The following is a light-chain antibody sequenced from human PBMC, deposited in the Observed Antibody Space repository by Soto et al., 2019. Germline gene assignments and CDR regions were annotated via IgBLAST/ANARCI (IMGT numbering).Light chain of an antibody. Sequence: IQMTQSPFTLSASVGDRVIITCRASQSISDYLAWYQQKPGKAPKLLIYDASNLESGVPSTFSGSGSGTEFTLTISSLQPDDFATYYCQQYYTYWHMFGQGTKVDIK. CDR2: DAS. CDR3: QQYYTYWHM. CDR1: QSISDY. J-gene: IGKJ1*01. V-gene: IGKV1-5*01.